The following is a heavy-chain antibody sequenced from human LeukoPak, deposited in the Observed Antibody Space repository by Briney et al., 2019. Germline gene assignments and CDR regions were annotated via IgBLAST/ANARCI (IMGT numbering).Heavy chain of an antibody. CDR3: AKRLYSSGWLYDY. V-gene: IGHV3-23*01. CDR2: ISGSGGST. CDR1: GFTFSSYG. Sequence: GGSLRPSCAASGFTFSSYGMSWVRQAPGKGLEWVSAISGSGGSTYYADSVKGRFTISRDNSKNTLYLQMNSPRAEDTAVYYCAKRLYSSGWLYDYWGQGTLVTVSS. D-gene: IGHD6-19*01. J-gene: IGHJ4*02.